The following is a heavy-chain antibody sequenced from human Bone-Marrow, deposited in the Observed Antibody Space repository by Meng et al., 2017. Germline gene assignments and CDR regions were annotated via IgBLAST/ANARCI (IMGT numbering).Heavy chain of an antibody. D-gene: IGHD3-10*01. CDR1: CGSISSSIYS. Sequence: SETLSLTCTVSCGSISSSIYSWGWLRQPPGNGLEWIGSIYYSGSTYYNPSLKSRVTISVDTSKNQFSLKLSSVTAADTAVYYCARVVRNGHYYGSGSYYKGAFDIWGQGTMVTVSS. CDR2: IYYSGST. CDR3: ARVVRNGHYYGSGSYYKGAFDI. V-gene: IGHV4-39*07. J-gene: IGHJ3*02.